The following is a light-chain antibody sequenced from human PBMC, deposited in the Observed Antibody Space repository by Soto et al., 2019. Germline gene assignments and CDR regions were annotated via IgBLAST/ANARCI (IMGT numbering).Light chain of an antibody. CDR3: QQYGSSPT. V-gene: IGKV3-20*01. Sequence: EIVLTQSPGTLSLSPGERATLSCRASQSVSSSYLAWYQQKPGQAPRLLIYGASSRATGIPDRFSGSGSGTDFTLTISRLDPEDFAVYCCQQYGSSPTFGGGTKVEIK. J-gene: IGKJ4*01. CDR2: GAS. CDR1: QSVSSSY.